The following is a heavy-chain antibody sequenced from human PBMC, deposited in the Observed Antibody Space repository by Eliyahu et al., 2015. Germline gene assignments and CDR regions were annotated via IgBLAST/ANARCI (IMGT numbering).Heavy chain of an antibody. J-gene: IGHJ4*02. CDR3: ARGEGY. V-gene: IGHV3-33*01. CDR1: GFTFSXYG. Sequence: QVQLVESGGGVVQPGXSLXXSXAASGFTFSXYGMHWVRQAPGKGLEWVAVIWYDGSNKYYADSVKGRFTISRDNSKNTLYLQMNSLRAEDTAVYYCARGEGYWGQGTLVTVSS. CDR2: IWYDGSNK.